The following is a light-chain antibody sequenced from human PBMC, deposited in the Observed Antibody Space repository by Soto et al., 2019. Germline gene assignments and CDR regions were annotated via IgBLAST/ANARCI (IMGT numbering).Light chain of an antibody. V-gene: IGKV3-20*01. Sequence: EIVLTQSPGTLSLSLGERATLSCGASQSVTSNYLAWYQQKPGQAPRLLIFGASTRATGIPDRFSGSGSGTDFTLTISRLEPEDFAVYYCQHYYTSYTTFGQGTKVDIK. J-gene: IGKJ1*01. CDR2: GAS. CDR1: QSVTSNY. CDR3: QHYYTSYTT.